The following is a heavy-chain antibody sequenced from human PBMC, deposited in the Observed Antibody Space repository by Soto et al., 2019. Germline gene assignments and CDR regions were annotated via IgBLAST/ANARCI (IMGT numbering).Heavy chain of an antibody. CDR2: ISYSGST. CDR1: GGSMSSHY. V-gene: IGHV4-59*11. D-gene: IGHD2-2*01. CDR3: ARADPAASVGY. Sequence: PWETLSLTCTVSGGSMSSHYWTWLRQSPGKGLEWIGYISYSGSTYYNPSLKSRVSISADTSKNQFSLRMNSMIAADTAVYYCARADPAASVGYWGQGTLVTVSS. J-gene: IGHJ4*02.